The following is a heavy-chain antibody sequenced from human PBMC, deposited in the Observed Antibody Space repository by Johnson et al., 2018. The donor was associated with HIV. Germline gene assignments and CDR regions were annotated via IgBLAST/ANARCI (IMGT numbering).Heavy chain of an antibody. Sequence: VQLVETGGGLIQPGWSLRLSCAASGFTVSSNYMSWVRQAPGKGLEWVSVIYSGGSTYYADSVKGRFPISRDTSKNTLYLQMNSLRVEDTAVYYCAKCIWGSSFIDVFDMWGQGTMVTVSS. CDR1: GFTVSSNY. J-gene: IGHJ3*02. CDR2: IYSGGST. V-gene: IGHV3-53*02. CDR3: AKCIWGSSFIDVFDM. D-gene: IGHD3-16*01.